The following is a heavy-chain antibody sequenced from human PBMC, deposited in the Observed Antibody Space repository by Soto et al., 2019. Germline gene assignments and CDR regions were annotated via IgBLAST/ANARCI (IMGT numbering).Heavy chain of an antibody. CDR3: VRGRYGSEIH. CDR2: LYSGGAT. J-gene: IGHJ4*02. Sequence: EVRLVESGGGLVQPGGSLRLSCAASGFIVSSNYMTWVRQAPGKGLEWVSLLYSGGATHYAASVKGRFTISSHSSQNTLFLQMKSLRTEDTATYYCVRGRYGSEIHWGQGTKVTGSS. V-gene: IGHV3-53*04. CDR1: GFIVSSNY. D-gene: IGHD3-10*01.